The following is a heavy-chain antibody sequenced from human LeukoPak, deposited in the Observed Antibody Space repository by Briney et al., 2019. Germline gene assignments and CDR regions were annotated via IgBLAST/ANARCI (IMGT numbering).Heavy chain of an antibody. CDR3: ARANHDYGNYVAVKLDY. CDR1: GYTFTSYY. CDR2: INPSGGST. Sequence: ASVKVSCKASGYTFTSYYMHWVRQAPGQGLEWMGIINPSGGSTSYAQKFQGRVTMTRDTSTSTVYMELSSLRSEDTAVYYCARANHDYGNYVAVKLDYWGQGTLVTVSS. D-gene: IGHD4-11*01. J-gene: IGHJ4*02. V-gene: IGHV1-46*01.